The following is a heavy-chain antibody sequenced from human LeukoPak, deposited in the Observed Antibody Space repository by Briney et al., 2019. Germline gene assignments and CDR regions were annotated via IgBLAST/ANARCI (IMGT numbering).Heavy chain of an antibody. CDR3: ARQKGSPNAWYDFDY. Sequence: SETLSLTCTVSGGSISSSSYYWGWIRQPPGKGLEWIGSIYYSGSTYYNPSLKSRVTISVDTSKNQFSLRLTSVTAADTAVYYCARQKGSPNAWYDFDYWGQGTLVTVSS. CDR2: IYYSGST. CDR1: GGSISSSSYY. V-gene: IGHV4-39*01. D-gene: IGHD6-13*01. J-gene: IGHJ4*02.